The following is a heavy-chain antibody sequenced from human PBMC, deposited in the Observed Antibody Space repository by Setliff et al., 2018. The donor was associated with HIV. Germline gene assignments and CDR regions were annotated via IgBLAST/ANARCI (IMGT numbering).Heavy chain of an antibody. CDR3: ARDRPGDGGNYQIDY. J-gene: IGHJ4*02. CDR1: GYRFTDYY. Sequence: ASVKVSCKASGYRFTDYYIHWVRQAPGQGLEWMGWINPNSGGTNYAQKFQGRVTMTRDTSISTAYMELSWLSSDDTAVYYCARDRPGDGGNYQIDYWGQGTLVTVSS. D-gene: IGHD4-4*01. CDR2: INPNSGGT. V-gene: IGHV1-2*02.